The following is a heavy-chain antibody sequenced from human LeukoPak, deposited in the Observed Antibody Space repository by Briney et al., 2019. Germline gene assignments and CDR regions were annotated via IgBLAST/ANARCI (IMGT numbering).Heavy chain of an antibody. CDR1: GFSVSGNY. Sequence: GGSLRLSCAVSGFSVSGNYMSWVRLAPGRGLEWVSVTYSGGTTFYAGSVEGRFTISRGNSKNTLYLQMNSLTADDTAVYYCARGRETDSGGYVYYLDYWGQGTLVTVSS. V-gene: IGHV3-53*01. CDR2: TYSGGTT. J-gene: IGHJ4*02. CDR3: ARGRETDSGGYVYYLDY. D-gene: IGHD4-17*01.